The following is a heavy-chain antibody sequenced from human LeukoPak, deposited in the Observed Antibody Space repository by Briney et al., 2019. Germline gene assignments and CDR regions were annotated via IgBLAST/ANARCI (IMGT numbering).Heavy chain of an antibody. V-gene: IGHV4-30-4*01. D-gene: IGHD3-22*01. CDR2: IYYSGST. CDR3: ARGEDDSSVYYLGY. Sequence: SETLSLTCTVSGGSISSGDYYWSWIRQPPGTGLEWIGYIYYSGSTYYNPSLKSRVTISVDMSKNQFSLKLSSVTAADTAVYYCARGEDDSSVYYLGYWGQGTLVTVSS. CDR1: GGSISSGDYY. J-gene: IGHJ4*02.